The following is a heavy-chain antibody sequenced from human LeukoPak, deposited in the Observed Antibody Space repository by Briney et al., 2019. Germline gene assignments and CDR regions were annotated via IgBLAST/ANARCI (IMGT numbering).Heavy chain of an antibody. CDR2: IKQDGSEK. Sequence: GGSLRLSCAASGFTFSSYWMSWVRQAPGKGLEWVANIKQDGSEKYYVDSVKGRFTISRDNAKNSLYLQMNSLRAEDTAVYYCARSSYYYESSGSGYYFDYWGQGTLVTVSS. J-gene: IGHJ4*02. D-gene: IGHD3-22*01. CDR1: GFTFSSYW. CDR3: ARSSYYYESSGSGYYFDY. V-gene: IGHV3-7*01.